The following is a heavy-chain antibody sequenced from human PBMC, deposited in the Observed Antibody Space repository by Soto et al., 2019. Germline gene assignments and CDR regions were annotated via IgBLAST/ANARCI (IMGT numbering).Heavy chain of an antibody. CDR3: ARRSDYGDYLYYFDY. J-gene: IGHJ4*02. Sequence: PSETLSLTCTVSGGYISSYYGSWIRQPPGKGLEWIGYIYYSGSTNYNPSLKSRVTISVDTSKNQFSLKLSSVTAADTAVYYCARRSDYGDYLYYFDYWGQGTLVTVSS. V-gene: IGHV4-59*01. CDR1: GGYISSYY. D-gene: IGHD4-17*01. CDR2: IYYSGST.